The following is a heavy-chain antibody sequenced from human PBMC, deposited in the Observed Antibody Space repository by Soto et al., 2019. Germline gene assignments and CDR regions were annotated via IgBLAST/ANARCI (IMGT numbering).Heavy chain of an antibody. CDR3: ASGGIAVH. CDR1: GFTFSNNW. Sequence: PGGSLRLSCAASGFTFSNNWMHWVRQALEKGPVWVSRINSDGSSTYYADSVKGRFTISRDNAKNTLYLQMNSLRADDTAVHYCASGGIAVHWGTGLLVTVS. D-gene: IGHD6-19*01. CDR2: INSDGSST. J-gene: IGHJ4*02. V-gene: IGHV3-74*01.